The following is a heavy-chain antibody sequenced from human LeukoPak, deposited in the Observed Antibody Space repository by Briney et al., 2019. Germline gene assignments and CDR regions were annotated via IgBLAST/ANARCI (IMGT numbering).Heavy chain of an antibody. J-gene: IGHJ4*02. CDR3: ARVAIAAAGIVDY. D-gene: IGHD6-13*01. CDR2: ISSSSSTI. V-gene: IGHV3-48*01. CDR1: GFTFSSYS. Sequence: GGSLRLSCAASGFTFSSYSMTWVRQASGKGLEWDSYISSSSSTIYYADSVKGRFTISRDNAKNSLYLQMNSLRAEDTAVYYCARVAIAAAGIVDYWGQGTLVTVSS.